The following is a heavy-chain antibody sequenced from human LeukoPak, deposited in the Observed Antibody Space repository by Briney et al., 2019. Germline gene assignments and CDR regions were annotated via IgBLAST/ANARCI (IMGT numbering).Heavy chain of an antibody. Sequence: PGGSLRLSCAASGFTFSSYAMSWVRQAPGKGLEWVSGITGSGGRTYYADSVKGRFTISRDNSKNTLYVQVNSLGTEDTAAYYCAKGSYYDSSGSFYFDYWGQGTLVTVSS. CDR1: GFTFSSYA. CDR3: AKGSYYDSSGSFYFDY. D-gene: IGHD3-22*01. CDR2: ITGSGGRT. J-gene: IGHJ4*02. V-gene: IGHV3-23*01.